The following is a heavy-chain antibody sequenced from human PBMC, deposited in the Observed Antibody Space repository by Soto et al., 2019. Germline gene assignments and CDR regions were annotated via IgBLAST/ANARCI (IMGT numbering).Heavy chain of an antibody. J-gene: IGHJ4*01. CDR2: IYYSGST. CDR3: ARHDGFSSGWIFDY. V-gene: IGHV4-39*01. Sequence: SETLSLTCTVSGGSISSRGYYWGWIRQPPGKGLEWIGTIYYSGSTYSNPSLKSRVTISVDTSNNQLSLKLRSVTAADTAVYYCARHDGFSSGWIFDYWGHGTLVTVSS. D-gene: IGHD6-19*01. CDR1: GGSISSRGYY.